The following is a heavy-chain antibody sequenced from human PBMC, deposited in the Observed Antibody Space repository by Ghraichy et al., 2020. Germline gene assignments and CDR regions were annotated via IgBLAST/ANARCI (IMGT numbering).Heavy chain of an antibody. CDR1: GGSISSYY. Sequence: SQTLSLTCTVSGGSISSYYWSWIRQPPGKGLEWIGYIYYSGSTNYNPSLKSRVTISVDTSKNQFSLKLSSVTAADTAVYYCARDRPWPIKPYYYYYMDVWGKGTTVTVSS. J-gene: IGHJ6*03. D-gene: IGHD1-14*01. CDR3: ARDRPWPIKPYYYYYMDV. CDR2: IYYSGST. V-gene: IGHV4-59*01.